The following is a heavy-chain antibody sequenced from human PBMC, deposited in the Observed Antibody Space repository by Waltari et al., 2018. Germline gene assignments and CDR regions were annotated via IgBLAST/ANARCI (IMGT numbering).Heavy chain of an antibody. D-gene: IGHD1-20*01. CDR2: VNPNNVGT. CDR1: GYTFTGYY. CDR3: ARAITGTNYYYYYGMDV. Sequence: QVQLVQSGAEVKKPGASVKVSCKASGYTFTGYYMHWVRQAPGQGLEWMGRVNPNNVGTNKAQKFQGRCTMTRDTSISPAYMELSRLRSDDTAVYYCARAITGTNYYYYYGMDVWGQGTTVTVSS. J-gene: IGHJ6*02. V-gene: IGHV1-2*02.